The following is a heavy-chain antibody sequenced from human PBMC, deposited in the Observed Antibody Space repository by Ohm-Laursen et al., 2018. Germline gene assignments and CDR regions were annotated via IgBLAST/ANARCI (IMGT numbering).Heavy chain of an antibody. V-gene: IGHV4-34*01. CDR2: INHSGST. CDR1: GGSFSGYY. CDR3: ARYTAPKYYYGMDV. D-gene: IGHD1-1*01. J-gene: IGHJ6*02. Sequence: PSETLSLTCAVYGGSFSGYYWSWIRQPPGKGLEWIGEINHSGSTNYNPSLKSRVTISVDTSKNQFSLKLNSVTAADTAVYYCARYTAPKYYYGMDVWGQGTTVTVSS.